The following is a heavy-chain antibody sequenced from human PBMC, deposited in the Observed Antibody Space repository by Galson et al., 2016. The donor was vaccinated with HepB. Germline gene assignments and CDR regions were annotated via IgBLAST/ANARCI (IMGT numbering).Heavy chain of an antibody. V-gene: IGHV1-18*04. Sequence: SVKVSCKASGYTFTSYGISWVRQAPGQGLERMGWISGYNGNTNYAQKLQDRVTMTRDTSTSTAYMELRSLRSDDTAVYYCARGHVIVVDVAAIHYYGMDVWGQGTTVTVSS. J-gene: IGHJ6*02. CDR1: GYTFTSYG. CDR2: ISGYNGNT. CDR3: ARGHVIVVDVAAIHYYGMDV. D-gene: IGHD2-15*01.